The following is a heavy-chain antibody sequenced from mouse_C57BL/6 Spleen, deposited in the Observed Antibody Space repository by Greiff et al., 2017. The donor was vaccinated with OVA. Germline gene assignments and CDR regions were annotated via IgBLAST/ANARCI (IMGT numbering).Heavy chain of an antibody. CDR1: GYTFTSYW. CDR3: ARRDYYGSSEDYFDY. V-gene: IGHV1-50*01. Sequence: QVQLKQPGAELVKPGASVKLSCKASGYTFTSYWMQWVKQRPGQGLEWIGEIDPSDSYTNYNQKFKGKATLTVDTSSSTAYMQLSSLTSEDSAVYYCARRDYYGSSEDYFDYWGQGTTLTVSS. CDR2: IDPSDSYT. J-gene: IGHJ2*01. D-gene: IGHD1-1*01.